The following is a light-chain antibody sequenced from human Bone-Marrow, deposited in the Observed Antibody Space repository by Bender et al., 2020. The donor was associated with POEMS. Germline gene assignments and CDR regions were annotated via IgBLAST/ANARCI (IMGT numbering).Light chain of an antibody. Sequence: SYEVTQPPSVSVSPGQTAGITCSGDDLGDKYVSWYQQKPGQSPVLVIYQDTKRPSGIPERFSGSNSGNTATLTISGTQAMDEADYYCQAWDTYSVRFGGGTKLTVL. CDR2: QDT. J-gene: IGLJ2*01. CDR1: DLGDKY. CDR3: QAWDTYSVR. V-gene: IGLV3-1*01.